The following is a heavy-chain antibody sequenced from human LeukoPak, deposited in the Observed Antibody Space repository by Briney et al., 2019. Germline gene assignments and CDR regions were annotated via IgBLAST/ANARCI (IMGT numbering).Heavy chain of an antibody. CDR3: ARGLGYCSGGICYVSWFDP. Sequence: SETLSLTCTVSGGPISSGGYYWSWIRQHPGKGLEWIGYIYYSGSTYYNPSLKSRVTISVDTSKNQFSLKLSSVTAADTAVYYCARGLGYCSGGICYVSWFDPWGQGTLVTVSS. J-gene: IGHJ5*02. V-gene: IGHV4-31*03. D-gene: IGHD2-15*01. CDR1: GGPISSGGYY. CDR2: IYYSGST.